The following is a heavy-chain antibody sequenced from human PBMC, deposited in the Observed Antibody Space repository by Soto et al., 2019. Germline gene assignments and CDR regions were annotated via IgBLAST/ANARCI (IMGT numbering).Heavy chain of an antibody. V-gene: IGHV3-33*01. Sequence: QVQLVESGGGVVQPGRSLRLSCAASGFTFSSYGMHWVRQAPGKGLEWVAVIWYDGSNKYYADSVKGRFTISSDNSKNTLYLQMNSLRAEDTAVYYCARNYYDSSGPSGDAFDIWGQGTMVTVSS. CDR3: ARNYYDSSGPSGDAFDI. D-gene: IGHD3-22*01. CDR1: GFTFSSYG. CDR2: IWYDGSNK. J-gene: IGHJ3*02.